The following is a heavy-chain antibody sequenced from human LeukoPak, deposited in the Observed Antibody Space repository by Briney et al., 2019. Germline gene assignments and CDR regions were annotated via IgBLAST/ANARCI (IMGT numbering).Heavy chain of an antibody. D-gene: IGHD3-10*01. CDR3: VTYYYGSGSYYGGDYFDY. CDR1: GYTFTGYY. CDR2: INPNSGDS. Sequence: ASVKVSCKASGYTFTGYYLYWVRQAPGQGLEWMGRINPNSGDSNYAQKFQGRVTMTRDTSISTAYMELRRLRSDDTAVYYCVTYYYGSGSYYGGDYFDYWAREPWSPSPQ. V-gene: IGHV1-2*06. J-gene: IGHJ4*02.